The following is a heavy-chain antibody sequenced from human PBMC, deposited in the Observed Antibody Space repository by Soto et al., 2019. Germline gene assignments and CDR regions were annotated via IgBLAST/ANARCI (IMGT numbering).Heavy chain of an antibody. J-gene: IGHJ6*03. D-gene: IGHD6-19*01. Sequence: VASVKVSCKASGYTFTSYAMHWVRQAPGQRLEWMGWINAGNGNTKYAQKFQGRVTMTRNTSISTAYMELSSLRSEDTAVYYCARAPIIAVAGYSYYYYMDVWGKGTTVTVSS. V-gene: IGHV1-3*01. CDR1: GYTFTSYA. CDR3: ARAPIIAVAGYSYYYYMDV. CDR2: INAGNGNT.